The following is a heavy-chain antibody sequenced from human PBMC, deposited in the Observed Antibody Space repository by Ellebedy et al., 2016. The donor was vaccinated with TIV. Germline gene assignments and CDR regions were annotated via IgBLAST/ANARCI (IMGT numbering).Heavy chain of an antibody. CDR2: IIPIFGTA. Sequence: AASVKVSCKASGGTFSSYAISWVRQAPGQGLEWMGGIIPIFGTANYAQKFQGRVTITADESTSTAYMELSSLRSEDTAVYYCARESLWFGELSGGMDVWGQGTTVTASS. CDR1: GGTFSSYA. CDR3: ARESLWFGELSGGMDV. D-gene: IGHD3-10*01. J-gene: IGHJ6*02. V-gene: IGHV1-69*13.